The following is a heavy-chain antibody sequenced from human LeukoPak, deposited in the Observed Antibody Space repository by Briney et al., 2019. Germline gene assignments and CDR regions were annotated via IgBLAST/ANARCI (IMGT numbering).Heavy chain of an antibody. D-gene: IGHD2-2*01. Sequence: GGSLRLSCAASGFTFSSYSMNWVRQAPGKGLEWVSSISSSSSYIYYADSVKGRLTISRDNAKNSLYLQMNSLRAEDTAVYYCARGGYCSSTSCYSHDAFDIWGQGTMVTVSS. V-gene: IGHV3-21*01. CDR1: GFTFSSYS. CDR3: ARGGYCSSTSCYSHDAFDI. CDR2: ISSSSSYI. J-gene: IGHJ3*02.